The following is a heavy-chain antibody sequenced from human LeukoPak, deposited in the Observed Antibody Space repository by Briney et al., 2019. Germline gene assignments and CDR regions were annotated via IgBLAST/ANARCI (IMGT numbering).Heavy chain of an antibody. CDR3: ARGAYCCTLFGVVMHDAFDI. V-gene: IGHV1-8*01. Sequence: APVKVSCKASGYTFTSYDINWVRQATGQGLEWMGWMNPNSGNTGYAQKLQGRVTMTRNTSISTAYMELSSLRSEDTAVYYCARGAYCCTLFGVVMHDAFDIWGQGTMVTVSS. J-gene: IGHJ3*02. CDR2: MNPNSGNT. D-gene: IGHD3-3*01. CDR1: GYTFTSYD.